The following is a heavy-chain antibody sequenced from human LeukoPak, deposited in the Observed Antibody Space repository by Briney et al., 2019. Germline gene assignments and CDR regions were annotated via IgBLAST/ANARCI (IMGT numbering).Heavy chain of an antibody. V-gene: IGHV4-59*08. Sequence: SETLSLTCTVSGGSISSYYWSWIRQPPGKGLEWIGYIYYSGSTNYNPSLKSRVTISVDTSKNQFSLKLSSVTAADTAVYYCARQTDTMILVAWGQGTLVTVSS. CDR3: ARQTDTMILVA. CDR1: GGSISSYY. J-gene: IGHJ4*02. CDR2: IYYSGST. D-gene: IGHD3-22*01.